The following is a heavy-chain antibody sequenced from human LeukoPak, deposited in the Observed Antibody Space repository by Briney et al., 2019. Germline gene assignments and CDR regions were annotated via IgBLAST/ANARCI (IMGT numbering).Heavy chain of an antibody. D-gene: IGHD6-13*01. CDR2: TYYTSTWYN. Sequence: SQTLSLTCAISGDSVSSNSATWNWIRQSPSRGLEWLGRTYYTSTWYNDYAVSVKSRISINADTSKNQLSLHLNSVTPEDTAVYFCARGKIGAAGTFVYWGQGTWSPSLQ. V-gene: IGHV6-1*01. CDR3: ARGKIGAAGTFVY. J-gene: IGHJ4*02. CDR1: GDSVSSNSAT.